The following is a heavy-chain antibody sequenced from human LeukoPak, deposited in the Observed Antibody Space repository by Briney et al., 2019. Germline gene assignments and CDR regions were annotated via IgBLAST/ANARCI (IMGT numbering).Heavy chain of an antibody. V-gene: IGHV4-59*01. CDR2: IYYSGST. CDR3: ARRPWVGATDI. CDR1: GGSISSYY. J-gene: IGHJ3*02. Sequence: SETLSLTCTVSGGSISSYYWSWIRQPPGKGLEWIGYIYYSGSTNYNPSLKSRVTISVDTSKNQFSLKLSSVTAADTAVYYCARRPWVGATDIWGQGTMVTVSS. D-gene: IGHD1-26*01.